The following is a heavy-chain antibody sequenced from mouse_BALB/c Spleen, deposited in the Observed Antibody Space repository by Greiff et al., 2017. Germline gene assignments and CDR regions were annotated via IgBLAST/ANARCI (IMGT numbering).Heavy chain of an antibody. V-gene: IGHV5-17*02. CDR2: ISSCSSTT. J-gene: IGHJ3*01. CDR3: ARNGNYEGAWFAY. D-gene: IGHD2-1*01. CDR1: GFTFSSFG. Sequence: EVKLVESGGGLVQPGGSRKLSCAASGFTFSSFGMHWVRQAPEKGLEWVAYISSCSSTTYYADTVKGRFTISRDNPKNTLFLQMTSLRSEDTAMYDCARNGNYEGAWFAYWGQGTLVTVSA.